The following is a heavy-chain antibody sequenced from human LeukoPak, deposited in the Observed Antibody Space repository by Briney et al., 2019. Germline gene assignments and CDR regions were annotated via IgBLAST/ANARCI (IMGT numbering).Heavy chain of an antibody. V-gene: IGHV4-59*01. J-gene: IGHJ6*03. CDR2: IYYSGTT. CDR3: AREGTDQYYYYYMDV. D-gene: IGHD3-10*01. Sequence: SETLSLTCTVSGGSMRSYDWSWIRQPPGKGLEWIGYIYYSGTTNYNPSLKSRVTISVDTSKTQFSLKLSSVTAADTAVYYCAREGTDQYYYYYMDVWGKGTTVTVSS. CDR1: GGSMRSYD.